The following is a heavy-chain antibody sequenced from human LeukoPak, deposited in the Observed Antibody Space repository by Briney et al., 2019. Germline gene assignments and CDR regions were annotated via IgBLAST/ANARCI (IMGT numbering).Heavy chain of an antibody. V-gene: IGHV1-18*01. J-gene: IGHJ5*02. D-gene: IGHD5/OR15-5a*01. CDR2: ISAYNGNT. CDR1: GYTFTSYG. Sequence: ASVTVSCTASGYTFTSYGISWVRQAPGQGLEWMGWISAYNGNTNYAQKLQGRVTMTTDTSTSTAYMELRSLRSDDTAVYYCARYSGYSVQNWFDPWGQGTLVTVSS. CDR3: ARYSGYSVQNWFDP.